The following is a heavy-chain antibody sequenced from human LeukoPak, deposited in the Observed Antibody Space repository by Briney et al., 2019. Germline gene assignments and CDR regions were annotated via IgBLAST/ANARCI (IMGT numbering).Heavy chain of an antibody. CDR1: GYTFTGYY. CDR2: INPNGGGT. J-gene: IGHJ5*02. V-gene: IGHV1-2*02. Sequence: ASVKVSCKASGYTFTGYYMHWVRQAPGQGLEWMGWINPNGGGTNYAQKFQGRVTMTRDTSISTAYMELSRLRSDDTAVYYCARGHVVGATWFDPWGQGTLVTVSS. D-gene: IGHD1-26*01. CDR3: ARGHVVGATWFDP.